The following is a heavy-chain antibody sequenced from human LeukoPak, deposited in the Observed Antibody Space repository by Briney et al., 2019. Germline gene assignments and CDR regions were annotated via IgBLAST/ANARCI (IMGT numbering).Heavy chain of an antibody. CDR2: IRGSGGST. V-gene: IGHV3-23*01. J-gene: IGHJ4*02. CDR3: AKAPVTTCRGAYCYPFDY. Sequence: GGSLRLSCAASGFTFSSYAMSWVRQAPGKGLEWVSGIRGSGGSTYYADSVKGRFTISRDSSKNTLFLQMNRLRPEDAAVYYCAKAPVTTCRGAYCYPFDYWGQGTLVTVSS. CDR1: GFTFSSYA. D-gene: IGHD2-21*01.